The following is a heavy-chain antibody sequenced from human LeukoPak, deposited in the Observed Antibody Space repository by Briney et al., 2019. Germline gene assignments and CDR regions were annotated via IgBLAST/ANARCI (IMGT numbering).Heavy chain of an antibody. Sequence: PGGSLRLSCAASGFTFSSYSMNWVRQAPGKGLEWVSSISSSSSYIYYADSVKGRFTISRDNAKNSLYLQMNSLRAEDTAVYYCARFSRGWPSFYYLGQGTLGNGSS. CDR2: ISSSSSYI. J-gene: IGHJ4*02. V-gene: IGHV3-21*01. D-gene: IGHD6-19*01. CDR1: GFTFSSYS. CDR3: ARFSRGWPSFYY.